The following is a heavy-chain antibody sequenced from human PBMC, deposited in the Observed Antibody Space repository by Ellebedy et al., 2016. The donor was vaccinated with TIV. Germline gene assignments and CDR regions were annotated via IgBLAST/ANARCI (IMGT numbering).Heavy chain of an antibody. CDR3: AKDRYCSGGICYWADY. CDR1: GFTLSSFS. J-gene: IGHJ4*02. Sequence: GESLKISCEVSGFTLSSFSMNWVRQAPGKGLEWVSTISGSGDSTHYADSVKGRFTISRDNSKNTLYLQMNSLRAEDTAVYYCAKDRYCSGGICYWADYWGQGTQVTVSS. D-gene: IGHD2-15*01. V-gene: IGHV3-23*01. CDR2: ISGSGDST.